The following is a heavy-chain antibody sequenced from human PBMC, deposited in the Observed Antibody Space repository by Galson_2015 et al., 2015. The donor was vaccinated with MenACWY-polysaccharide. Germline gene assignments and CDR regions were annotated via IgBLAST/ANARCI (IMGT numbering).Heavy chain of an antibody. V-gene: IGHV4-39*01. J-gene: IGHJ4*02. CDR3: ARLWGSYHWYFDY. Sequence: ETLSLTCTVSGDSISSISYSWGWIRQPPGKGLEWIGSIYHSGTTHYNPSLKSRVTMSVDTSKNQFSLKLSSVTAADTAVYYCARLWGSYHWYFDYWGQGTLVTVSS. D-gene: IGHD3-16*02. CDR2: IYHSGTT. CDR1: GDSISSISYS.